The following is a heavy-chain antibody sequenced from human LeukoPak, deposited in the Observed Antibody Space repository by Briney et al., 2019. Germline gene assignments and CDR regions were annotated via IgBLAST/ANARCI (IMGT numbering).Heavy chain of an antibody. CDR3: ARDSGLSGYDLLDY. CDR1: GFTFSTYW. V-gene: IGHV3-7*01. D-gene: IGHD5-12*01. CDR2: IKYDGSEK. J-gene: IGHJ4*02. Sequence: GGSLRLSCVDSGFTFSTYWMIWVRQAPGKGLEWVANIKYDGSEKYYVDSVKGRFTISRDDAKNSLYLQMNSLRAEDTAVYYCARDSGLSGYDLLDYWGQGTLVTVSS.